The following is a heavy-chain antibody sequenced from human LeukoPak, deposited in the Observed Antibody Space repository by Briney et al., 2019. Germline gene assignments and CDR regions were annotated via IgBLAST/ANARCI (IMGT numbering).Heavy chain of an antibody. CDR1: GFTFSIYA. Sequence: GGSLRLSCAASGFTFSIYAMSWVRQAPGKGLEWVSSITSRDGGTFYTDPVKGRFTISRDNSKNMLYLQMDSLRADDTAIYYCAKDRPNYYESNGDYYRRNGDSWGQGTLVTVSS. CDR2: ITSRDGGT. D-gene: IGHD3-22*01. V-gene: IGHV3-23*01. J-gene: IGHJ5*01. CDR3: AKDRPNYYESNGDYYRRNGDS.